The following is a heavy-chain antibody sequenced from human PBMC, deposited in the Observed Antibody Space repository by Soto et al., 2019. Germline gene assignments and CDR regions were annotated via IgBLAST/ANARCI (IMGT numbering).Heavy chain of an antibody. CDR2: INPNNGGT. CDR1: GYTFTNHY. V-gene: IGHV1-2*04. Sequence: QGQLVQSGAEVKKPGASVKVSCKSSGYTFTNHYVHWVRQAPGQGLEWMGWINPNNGGTNYAQKFQGWVTMTRATSITTVYMELSRLTSDDTAVYYGAKDKTEGDLLFHYGLDVWGQGTKVIVSS. CDR3: AKDKTEGDLLFHYGLDV. J-gene: IGHJ6*02. D-gene: IGHD1-26*01.